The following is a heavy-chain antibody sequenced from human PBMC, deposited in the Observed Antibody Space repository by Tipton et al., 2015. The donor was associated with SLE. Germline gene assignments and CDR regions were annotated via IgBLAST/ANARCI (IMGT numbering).Heavy chain of an antibody. D-gene: IGHD5-12*01. Sequence: QSGPEVKKPGASVKVSCKASGYTFTSYYMHWVRQAPGQGLEWMGIINPSGGSTSYAQKFQGRVTMTRDTSTSTVYMELSSLRSEDTAVYYCARDAKSPAMGYDDAGAFDYWGQGTLVTVSA. V-gene: IGHV1-46*01. J-gene: IGHJ4*02. CDR1: GYTFTSYY. CDR3: ARDAKSPAMGYDDAGAFDY. CDR2: INPSGGST.